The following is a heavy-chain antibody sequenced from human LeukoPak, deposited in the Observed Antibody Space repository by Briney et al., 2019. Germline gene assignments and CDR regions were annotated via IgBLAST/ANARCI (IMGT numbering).Heavy chain of an antibody. J-gene: IGHJ3*02. D-gene: IGHD6-13*01. Sequence: GRSLRLSCAASGFTFSRYGMHWVRQAPGDGLEWVAVLWYDGSKKFYADSVKGRFTISRDNSKNTLYLQMNSLRAEDTAVYYCAREIAAAGVFGDDAFDIWGQGTMVTVSS. CDR3: AREIAAAGVFGDDAFDI. CDR2: LWYDGSKK. V-gene: IGHV3-33*01. CDR1: GFTFSRYG.